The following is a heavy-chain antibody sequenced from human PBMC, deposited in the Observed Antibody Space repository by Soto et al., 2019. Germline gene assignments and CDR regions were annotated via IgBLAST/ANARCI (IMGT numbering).Heavy chain of an antibody. CDR1: GFTFSSYS. Sequence: SGGLHILSCAASGFTFSSYSMSWVRQAPGKGLEWVSAISGSGGTTYYADSVKGRFTFSRDNSKNTLYLQMNSLRAEDTAVYYCAKTANGWFSAFDIWGQGTMVTVSS. CDR2: ISGSGGTT. J-gene: IGHJ3*02. V-gene: IGHV3-23*01. D-gene: IGHD6-19*01. CDR3: AKTANGWFSAFDI.